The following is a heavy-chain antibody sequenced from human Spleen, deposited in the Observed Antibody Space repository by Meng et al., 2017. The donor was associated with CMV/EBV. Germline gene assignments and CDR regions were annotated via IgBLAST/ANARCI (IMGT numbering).Heavy chain of an antibody. CDR3: ARDRRDFDIPNFYYGMDV. CDR1: GDRVPSNSAA. J-gene: IGHJ6*02. Sequence: SQTLSLTCAISGDRVPSNSAAWNWIRQSPSRGLEWLGRTYYRSKWYNTYADSVKSRITINPDTSKNQFSLQLNSVTPEDTAVYYCARDRRDFDIPNFYYGMDVWGQGTTVTVSS. D-gene: IGHD3-22*01. CDR2: TYYRSKWYN. V-gene: IGHV6-1*01.